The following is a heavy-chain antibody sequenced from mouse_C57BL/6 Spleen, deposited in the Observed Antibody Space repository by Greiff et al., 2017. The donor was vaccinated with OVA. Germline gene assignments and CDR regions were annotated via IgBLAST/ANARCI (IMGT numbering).Heavy chain of an antibody. CDR2: IYPGSGST. J-gene: IGHJ3*01. CDR1: GYTFTSYW. Sequence: QVQLQQSGAELVKPGASVKMSCKASGYTFTSYWITWVKQRPGQGLEWIGDIYPGSGSTNYNEKFKSKAILTVDTSSSTAYMQLSSLTSEDSAVYYCARQVDYWFAYWGQGTLVTVSA. CDR3: ARQVDYWFAY. V-gene: IGHV1-55*01. D-gene: IGHD1-1*02.